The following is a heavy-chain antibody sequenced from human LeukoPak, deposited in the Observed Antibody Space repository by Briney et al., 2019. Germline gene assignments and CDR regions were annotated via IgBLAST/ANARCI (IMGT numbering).Heavy chain of an antibody. CDR1: GGSFSGYY. D-gene: IGHD1-26*01. CDR3: AREGVGLFDP. Sequence: SETLSLTCAVYGGSFSGYYWSWIRQPPGKGLEWIGEINHSGSTNYNPSLKSRVTISVDTSKNQLSLKLSSVTAADTAVYYCAREGVGLFDPWGQGTLVTVSS. J-gene: IGHJ5*02. V-gene: IGHV4-34*01. CDR2: INHSGST.